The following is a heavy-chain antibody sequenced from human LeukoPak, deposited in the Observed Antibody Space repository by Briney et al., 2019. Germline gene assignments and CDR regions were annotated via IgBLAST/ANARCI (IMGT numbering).Heavy chain of an antibody. V-gene: IGHV4-4*02. D-gene: IGHD6-13*01. CDR2: IYHSGST. Sequence: GSLRLSCAGSGFSFGSYAMSWVRQAPGKGLEWIGEIYHSGSTNYNPSLKSRVTISVDKSKNQFSLKLSSVTAADTAVYYCAGAGYSSSWYFDYWGQGTLVTVSS. J-gene: IGHJ4*02. CDR3: AGAGYSSSWYFDY. CDR1: GFSFGSYAM.